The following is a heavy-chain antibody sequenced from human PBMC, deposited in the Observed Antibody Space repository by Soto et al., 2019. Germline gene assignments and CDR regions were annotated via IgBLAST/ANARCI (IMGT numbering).Heavy chain of an antibody. CDR3: ARAGNSGYDPYYFDY. J-gene: IGHJ4*02. V-gene: IGHV1-69*02. Sequence: QVQLVQSGAEVKKPGSSVKVSCKASGGTFSSYTISWVRQAPGQGLEWMGRIIPILGIANYAPKFQGRVTITADKSTSTAYMELSSLRSEDTAVYYCARAGNSGYDPYYFDYWGQGTLVTVSS. CDR2: IIPILGIA. CDR1: GGTFSSYT. D-gene: IGHD5-12*01.